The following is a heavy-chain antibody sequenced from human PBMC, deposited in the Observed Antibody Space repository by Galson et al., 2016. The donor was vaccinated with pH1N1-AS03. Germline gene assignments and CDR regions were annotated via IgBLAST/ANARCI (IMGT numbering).Heavy chain of an antibody. CDR1: GGSISSYS. CDR3: ARDQGGGYDYLFDY. J-gene: IGHJ4*02. Sequence: ETLSLTCTVSGGSISSYSWNWIRQPPGKGLEWIGYWYYIGSPSYNPTLKSRATISVDTSKNQFSLKLSSVTAADTAVYYCARDQGGGYDYLFDYWGQGKLVTVSS. D-gene: IGHD5-12*01. CDR2: WYYIGSP. V-gene: IGHV4-59*01.